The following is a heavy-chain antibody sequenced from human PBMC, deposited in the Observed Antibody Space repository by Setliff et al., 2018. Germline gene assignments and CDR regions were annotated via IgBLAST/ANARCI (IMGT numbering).Heavy chain of an antibody. D-gene: IGHD3-9*01. CDR2: INAGNGNT. CDR3: ARISRLAIYYFDY. Sequence: ASVKVSCKASGYTFTSYGISWVRQAPGQGLEWMGWINAGNGNTKYSQKFQGRVTITRDTSASTAYMELSSLRSEDTAVYYCARISRLAIYYFDYWGQGTLVTVSS. V-gene: IGHV1-3*01. J-gene: IGHJ4*02. CDR1: GYTFTSYG.